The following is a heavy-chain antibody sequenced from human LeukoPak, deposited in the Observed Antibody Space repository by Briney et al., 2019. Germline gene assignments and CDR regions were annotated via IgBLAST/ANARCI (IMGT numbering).Heavy chain of an antibody. CDR3: AREAGPGGYYFDY. V-gene: IGHV3-33*01. CDR1: GFTFSNYG. Sequence: PGTSLRLSCAASGFTFSNYGMHWVRQAPGKGLQWVAVIWYDGSNKYYGDSVKGRFTISRDNSKNTLYLQMNNLRAEDTAVYHCAREAGPGGYYFDYWGQGTPVTVSS. J-gene: IGHJ4*02. D-gene: IGHD3-16*01. CDR2: IWYDGSNK.